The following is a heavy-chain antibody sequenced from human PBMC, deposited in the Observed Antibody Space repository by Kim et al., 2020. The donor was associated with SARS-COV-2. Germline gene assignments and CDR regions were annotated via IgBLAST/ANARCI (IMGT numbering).Heavy chain of an antibody. CDR3: ARRGRNNPYYDFWSGYYFDY. V-gene: IGHV4-39*01. CDR1: GGSISSSSYY. Sequence: SETLSLTCTVSGGSISSSSYYWGWIRQPPGKGLEWIGSIYYSGSTYYNPSLKSRVTISVDTSKNQFSLKLSSVTAADTAMYYCARRGRNNPYYDFWSGYYFDYWGQGTLVTVSS. D-gene: IGHD3-3*01. J-gene: IGHJ4*02. CDR2: IYYSGST.